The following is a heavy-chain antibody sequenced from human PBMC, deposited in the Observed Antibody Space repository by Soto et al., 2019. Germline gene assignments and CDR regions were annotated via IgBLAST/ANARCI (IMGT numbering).Heavy chain of an antibody. V-gene: IGHV1-18*04. CDR2: INPYSGDT. D-gene: IGHD2-15*01. Sequence: QVQLMQSGPEVKTPGASVKVSCKASGYTFISFAFSWVRQAPGQGLEWMGWINPYSGDTNYAQKFQGRVPMTTDTATSTAYMEMRSLRSDDTAVYYCARDRGYCSGGRCSSDWFDPWGQGTLVTVSS. J-gene: IGHJ5*02. CDR1: GYTFISFA. CDR3: ARDRGYCSGGRCSSDWFDP.